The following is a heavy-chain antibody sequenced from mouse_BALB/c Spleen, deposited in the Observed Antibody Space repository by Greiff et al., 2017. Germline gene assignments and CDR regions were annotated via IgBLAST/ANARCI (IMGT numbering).Heavy chain of an antibody. V-gene: IGHV3-6*02. D-gene: IGHD2-2*01. J-gene: IGHJ3*01. CDR1: GYSITSGYY. Sequence: VQLKESGPGLVKPSQSLSLTCSVTGYSITSGYYWNWIRQFPGNKLEWMGYISYDGSNNYNPSLKNRISITRDTSKNQFFLKLNSVTTEDTATYYCARDPYGYDWLAYWGQGTLVTVS. CDR2: ISYDGSN. CDR3: ARDPYGYDWLAY.